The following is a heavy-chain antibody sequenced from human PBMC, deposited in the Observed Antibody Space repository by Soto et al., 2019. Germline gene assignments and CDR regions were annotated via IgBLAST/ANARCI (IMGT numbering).Heavy chain of an antibody. Sequence: GGSLRLSCAASGFSFSGSAMHWVRQASGKGLEWVGRIRSKTNNYATAYAASVKGRFTISRDDSKNTAYLVMNSLKTEDTAVYYCTGRAVLSTVTPDYWGQGTLVTVSS. V-gene: IGHV3-73*01. J-gene: IGHJ4*02. CDR3: TGRAVLSTVTPDY. CDR1: GFSFSGSA. CDR2: IRSKTNNYAT. D-gene: IGHD4-4*01.